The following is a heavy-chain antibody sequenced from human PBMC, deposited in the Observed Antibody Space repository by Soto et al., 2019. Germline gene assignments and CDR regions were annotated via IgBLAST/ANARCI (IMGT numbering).Heavy chain of an antibody. CDR1: GFTFDDYA. D-gene: IGHD6-13*01. CDR3: TKDTGSRWYGALSN. J-gene: IGHJ4*02. V-gene: IGHV3-9*01. Sequence: GGSLRLSCAASGFTFDDYAMHWVRQAPGRGLEWVSGISWNSVSIGYADSVKGRFTISRDNAKNSLYLQMNSLRTEDTALYYCTKDTGSRWYGALSNWGQGTLVTVSS. CDR2: ISWNSVSI.